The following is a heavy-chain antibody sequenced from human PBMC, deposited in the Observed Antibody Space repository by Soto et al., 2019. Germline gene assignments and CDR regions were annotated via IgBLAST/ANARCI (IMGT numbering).Heavy chain of an antibody. CDR2: ISAYNGNT. D-gene: IGHD3-16*01. Sequence: QVQLVQSGAEVKKPGASVKVSCKASGYTFTNFGISWVRQAPGQGLEWMGWISAYNGNTNYAQKFQGRVTMTTDTSTSTANMEVRSLLFDDTAVYYCARRGTPIDYWGQGTLVTVSS. CDR3: ARRGTPIDY. CDR1: GYTFTNFG. J-gene: IGHJ4*02. V-gene: IGHV1-18*01.